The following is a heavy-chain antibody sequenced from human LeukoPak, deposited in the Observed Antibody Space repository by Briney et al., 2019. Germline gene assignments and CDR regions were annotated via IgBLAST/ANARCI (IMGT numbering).Heavy chain of an antibody. V-gene: IGHV3-21*01. CDR1: GFTFSSYS. CDR2: ISSSSSYI. CDR3: AREGGLQLWGFGY. Sequence: GGSLRLSRAASGFTFSSYSMNWVRQAPGKGLEWVSSISSSSSYIYYADSVKGRFTISRDNAKNSLYLQMNSLRAEDTAVYYCAREGGLQLWGFGYWGQGTLVTVSS. J-gene: IGHJ4*02. D-gene: IGHD5-18*01.